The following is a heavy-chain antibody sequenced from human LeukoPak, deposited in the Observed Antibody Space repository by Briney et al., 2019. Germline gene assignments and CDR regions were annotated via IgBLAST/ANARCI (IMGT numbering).Heavy chain of an antibody. CDR3: ARDEGSSWQIYDAFDI. CDR2: ISNDGNNK. CDR1: GFTLSRYT. J-gene: IGHJ3*02. V-gene: IGHV3-30*04. D-gene: IGHD6-13*01. Sequence: PGGSLRLSCAASGFTLSRYTMHWVRQAPGKGLEWVAIISNDGNNKDYADSVKGRFTISRDNSKNTLYLQMNSLRAEDTAVYYCARDEGSSWQIYDAFDIWGQGTMVTVSS.